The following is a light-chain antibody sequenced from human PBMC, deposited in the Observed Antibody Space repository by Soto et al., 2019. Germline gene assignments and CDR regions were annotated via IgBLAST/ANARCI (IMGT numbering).Light chain of an antibody. CDR3: SSYTSSNTYV. V-gene: IGLV2-14*01. CDR1: SSDVGGYNY. J-gene: IGLJ1*01. Sequence: ALTQPASVSGSPAQSITISCTGTSSDVGGYNYVSWYQQHPGKAPKLMIYDVSNRPSGVSNRFSGSKSGNTASLTISGLQAEDEADYYCSSYTSSNTYVFGTGTKVTVL. CDR2: DVS.